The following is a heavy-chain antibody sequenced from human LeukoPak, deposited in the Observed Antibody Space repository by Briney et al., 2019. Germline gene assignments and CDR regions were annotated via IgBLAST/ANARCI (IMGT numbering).Heavy chain of an antibody. CDR2: TKSKTDGGTT. Sequence: GGSLRLSCAASGFTYSNACMSGVRQSPGKALKWVGCTKSKTDGGTTDYAAPAKRRFTISREESKNTLYQQMNSLKSEDTAVYYCTRYSYGSYYFDNWGQGALVTVSS. CDR3: TRYSYGSYYFDN. D-gene: IGHD5-18*01. CDR1: GFTYSNAC. V-gene: IGHV3-15*01. J-gene: IGHJ4*02.